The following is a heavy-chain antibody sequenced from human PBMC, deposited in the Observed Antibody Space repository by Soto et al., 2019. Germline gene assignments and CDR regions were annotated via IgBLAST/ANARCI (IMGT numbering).Heavy chain of an antibody. CDR1: GFPFSSYA. J-gene: IGHJ4*02. Sequence: EVQLLESGGGLVQPGGSLRLSCAASGFPFSSYAMSWVRQAPGKGLEGVSAISGSGGSTYYADSVKGRFTITRDNSKNTLNMQMKSLRAKDTAVYYCAKDLLSITMYRGSSMDYWGQGTLVTVSS. D-gene: IGHD3-10*01. V-gene: IGHV3-23*01. CDR2: ISGSGGST. CDR3: AKDLLSITMYRGSSMDY.